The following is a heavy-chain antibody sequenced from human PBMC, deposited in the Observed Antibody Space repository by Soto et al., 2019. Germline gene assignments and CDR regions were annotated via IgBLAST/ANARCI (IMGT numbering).Heavy chain of an antibody. D-gene: IGHD1-26*01. V-gene: IGHV4-59*01. Sequence: SETLSLTCVVSGAAISGYYWSWIRQPPGKGLEWIGFIYYSGSTTNYSPSLKNRVTISVDTSKNIISLRLGSVTAADTAIYYCVRDGRERQFDYWGQGTQVTVSS. CDR2: IYYSGSTT. CDR1: GAAISGYY. J-gene: IGHJ4*02. CDR3: VRDGRERQFDY.